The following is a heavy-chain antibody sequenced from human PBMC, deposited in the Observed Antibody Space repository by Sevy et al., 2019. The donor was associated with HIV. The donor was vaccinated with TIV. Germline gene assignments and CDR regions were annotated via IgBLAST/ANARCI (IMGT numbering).Heavy chain of an antibody. CDR2: ISNSGTTR. CDR1: GFTFSSYE. V-gene: IGHV3-48*03. D-gene: IGHD4-17*01. Sequence: GGSLRLSCAASGFTFSSYEKNWVRQAPGKGLEWVSYISNSGTTRSYSDSVRGRFTISRDNAGNSLYLQMKSLRAEDTVVYYCARDLPPSATTVAHFDYWGQGTLVTVSS. CDR3: ARDLPPSATTVAHFDY. J-gene: IGHJ4*02.